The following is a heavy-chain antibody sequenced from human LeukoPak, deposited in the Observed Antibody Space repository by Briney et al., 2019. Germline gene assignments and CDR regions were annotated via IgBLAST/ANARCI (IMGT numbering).Heavy chain of an antibody. CDR2: INHSGST. Sequence: PSETLSLTCAVYGGSFSGYYWSRLRQPPGKGREWIGEINHSGSTNYNPSLKSRVTISVDTSKNQFSLKLSSLTAADTAVYYCARAGSSSWYLYYWGQGTLVTVSS. CDR3: ARAGSSSWYLYY. V-gene: IGHV4-34*01. D-gene: IGHD6-13*01. CDR1: GGSFSGYY. J-gene: IGHJ4*02.